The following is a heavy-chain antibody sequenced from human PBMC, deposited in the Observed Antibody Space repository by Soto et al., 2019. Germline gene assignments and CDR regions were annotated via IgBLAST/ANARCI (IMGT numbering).Heavy chain of an antibody. D-gene: IGHD5-18*01. V-gene: IGHV3-23*01. Sequence: PGGSLRLSCAASGFTFSSYAMSWVRQAPGKGLEWVSAISGSGGSTYYADSVKGRFTISRDNSKNALYLQMSSLRAEDTAVYYCARHGLVTAMGTHDAFYIWGQGTMVTVSS. CDR3: ARHGLVTAMGTHDAFYI. CDR2: ISGSGGST. CDR1: GFTFSSYA. J-gene: IGHJ3*02.